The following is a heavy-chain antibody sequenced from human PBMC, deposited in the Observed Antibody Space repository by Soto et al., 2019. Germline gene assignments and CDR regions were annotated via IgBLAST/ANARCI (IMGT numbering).Heavy chain of an antibody. CDR2: INHSGST. J-gene: IGHJ3*02. CDR3: AREPSLVVVAATGDGDAFDI. Sequence: KSSETLSLTCAVYGGSFSGYYWSWIRQPPGKGLEWIGEINHSGSTNYNPSLKSRVTISVDTSKNQFSLKLSSVTAADTAVYYCAREPSLVVVAATGDGDAFDIWGQGTMVTVSS. CDR1: GGSFSGYY. D-gene: IGHD2-15*01. V-gene: IGHV4-34*01.